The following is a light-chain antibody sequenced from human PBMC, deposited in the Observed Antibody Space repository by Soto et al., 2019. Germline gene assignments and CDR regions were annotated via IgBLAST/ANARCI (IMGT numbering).Light chain of an antibody. V-gene: IGLV2-8*01. CDR1: ISDVGGYNY. CDR3: SSYGGYNNVV. Sequence: QSPLTQTPCASGSPGQSVTISCTGTISDVGGYNYVSWFQQHPGKAPKLIIHEVNQRPSGVPDRFSGSKSGNTASLTVSGLQAEDEGTYYCSSYGGYNNVVFGTGTKVTVL. CDR2: EVN. J-gene: IGLJ1*01.